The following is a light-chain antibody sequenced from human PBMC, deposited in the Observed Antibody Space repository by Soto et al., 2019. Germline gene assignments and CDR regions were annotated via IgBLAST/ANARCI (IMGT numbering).Light chain of an antibody. V-gene: IGKV1-39*01. CDR3: QQSYDMPWT. Sequence: DIQMTQSPSSLSASVGDRVTITCRASQSISHYLSWYQQKPGKAPQLLIYAASNLQTGVPSRFSGSGFGTDFTLTISSLQPEDFAAYYCQQSYDMPWTFGLGTKVDIK. J-gene: IGKJ1*01. CDR1: QSISHY. CDR2: AAS.